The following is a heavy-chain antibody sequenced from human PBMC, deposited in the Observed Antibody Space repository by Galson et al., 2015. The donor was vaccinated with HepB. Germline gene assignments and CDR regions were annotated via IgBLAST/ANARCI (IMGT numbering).Heavy chain of an antibody. CDR2: ISYDGSNK. CDR3: ARGSPYYDSSGYHKY. Sequence: LRLSCAASRFTFSSFAMHWVRQAPGKGLEWVAVISYDGSNKYYADSVKGRFTISRDDSNNSLYLQMNSLRAEDTAVYYCARGSPYYDSSGYHKYWGQGTLVTVSS. CDR1: RFTFSSFA. J-gene: IGHJ4*02. D-gene: IGHD3-22*01. V-gene: IGHV3-30-3*01.